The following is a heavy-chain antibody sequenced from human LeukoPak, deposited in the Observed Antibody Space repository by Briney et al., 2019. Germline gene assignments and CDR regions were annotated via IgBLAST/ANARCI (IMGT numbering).Heavy chain of an antibody. Sequence: SVKVSCKASGGTFSSYAISWVRQAPGQGLEWMGGIIPIFGTANYAQKFQGRVTMTRDTSTSTVYMELSSLRSEDTAVYYCARAESSGYYMRAEYFQHWGQGTLVTVSS. V-gene: IGHV1-69*05. CDR3: ARAESSGYYMRAEYFQH. CDR1: GGTFSSYA. J-gene: IGHJ1*01. CDR2: IIPIFGTA. D-gene: IGHD3-22*01.